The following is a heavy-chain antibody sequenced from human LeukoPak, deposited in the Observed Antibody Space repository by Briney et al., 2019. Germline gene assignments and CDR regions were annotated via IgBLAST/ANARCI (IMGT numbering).Heavy chain of an antibody. J-gene: IGHJ5*02. CDR2: ITASSTAI. CDR3: ARDRDGDYWFDP. D-gene: IGHD4-17*01. Sequence: GGSLRLSCAASGFTFNTYTMNWVRQAPGKGLEWVSSITASSTAIYSADSVKGRFTISRDNAKNSLYLQMNSLRAEDTAVYYCARDRDGDYWFDPWGQGTLVTVSS. V-gene: IGHV3-21*01. CDR1: GFTFNTYT.